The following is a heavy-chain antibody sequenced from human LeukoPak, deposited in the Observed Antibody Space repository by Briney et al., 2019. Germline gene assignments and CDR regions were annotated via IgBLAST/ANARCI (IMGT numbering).Heavy chain of an antibody. CDR3: ARRVPYYYDSSGYYVGGYYFDY. J-gene: IGHJ4*02. D-gene: IGHD3-22*01. CDR2: INAGNGNT. Sequence: ASVKVSCKASGYTFTSYAMHWVRQAPGQRLEWMGWINAGNGNTKYSQKFQGRVTMTRNTSISTAYMELSSLRSEDTAVYYCARRVPYYYDSSGYYVGGYYFDYWGQGTLVTVSS. CDR1: GYTFTSYA. V-gene: IGHV1-3*01.